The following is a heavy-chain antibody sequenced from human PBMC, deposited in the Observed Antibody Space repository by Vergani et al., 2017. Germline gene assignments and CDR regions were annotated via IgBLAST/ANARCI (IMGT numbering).Heavy chain of an antibody. CDR3: ARDSWTSELRGVYWFDT. D-gene: IGHD3-10*01. J-gene: IGHJ5*02. V-gene: IGHV4-61*02. Sequence: QVQLHESGPGLVKPSQTLSLTCTVSGGSITSCSFYWSWIRQPAGKGLEWIGRIHSSGTTNYNPSLKSRVPLSVDTSKNQLSLRMTSVTAADTAVYYCARDSWTSELRGVYWFDTWGQGTLVSVSS. CDR1: GGSITSCSFY. CDR2: IHSSGTT.